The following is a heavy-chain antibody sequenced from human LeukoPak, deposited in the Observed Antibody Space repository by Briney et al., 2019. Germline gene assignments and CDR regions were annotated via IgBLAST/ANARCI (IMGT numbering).Heavy chain of an antibody. CDR1: GSIFSNYA. V-gene: IGHV1-69*04. CDR2: IIPMLGVA. D-gene: IGHD2-15*01. J-gene: IGHJ6*02. CDR3: ARERSDCSGSACYSRNRNHSGLDV. Sequence: ASVKVSCKASGSIFSNYAITWVRQAPGQGLEWMGRIIPMLGVANNAENFQDRITINADKSTNTMYMELSSLRPEDTAVYYCARERSDCSGSACYSRNRNHSGLDVWGQGTTVTVSS.